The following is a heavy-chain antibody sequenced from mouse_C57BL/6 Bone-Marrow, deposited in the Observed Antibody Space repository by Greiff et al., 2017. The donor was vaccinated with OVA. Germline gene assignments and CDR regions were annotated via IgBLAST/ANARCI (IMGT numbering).Heavy chain of an antibody. D-gene: IGHD1-1*01. CDR2: INPNNGGT. Sequence: VQLQQSGPELVKPGASVKISCKASGYTFTDYYMNWVKQSHGKSLEWIGDINPNNGGTSYNQKFKGKATLTVDKSSSTAYMELRSLTSEDSAVYYCARDRYGSSYDYAMDYWGQGTSVTVSS. J-gene: IGHJ4*01. V-gene: IGHV1-26*01. CDR3: ARDRYGSSYDYAMDY. CDR1: GYTFTDYY.